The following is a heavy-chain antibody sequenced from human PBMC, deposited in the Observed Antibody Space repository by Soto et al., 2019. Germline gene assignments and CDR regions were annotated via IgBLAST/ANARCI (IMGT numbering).Heavy chain of an antibody. V-gene: IGHV4-34*01. Sequence: QVQLQQWGAGLLKPSETLSLTCAVYGGSFSGYYWSWIRQPPGKGLEWIGEINHSGSTNYNPSLKSRGATAVDTSKNQFSLKLRSVSAAHTAVYYCARGAALYCSSTSCYPYYYYYYMDVWGKGTTVTVSS. J-gene: IGHJ6*03. D-gene: IGHD2-2*01. CDR2: INHSGST. CDR1: GGSFSGYY. CDR3: ARGAALYCSSTSCYPYYYYYYMDV.